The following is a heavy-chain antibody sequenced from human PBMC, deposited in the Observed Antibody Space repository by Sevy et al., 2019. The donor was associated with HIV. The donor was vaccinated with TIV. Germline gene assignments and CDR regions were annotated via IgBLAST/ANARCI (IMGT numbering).Heavy chain of an antibody. V-gene: IGHV3-74*01. D-gene: IGHD4-4*01. CDR2: VNSYGSST. J-gene: IGHJ4*02. CDR3: AKGGPTVIDY. CDR1: GFTFSTYW. Sequence: GSLRLSCAVSGFTFSTYWMHWVRQAPGKGLVWLSLVNSYGSSTNYADSVKGRFTISRDNAKNTLYLQMNSLRAEDTAVYYCAKGGPTVIDYWGQGTLVTVSS.